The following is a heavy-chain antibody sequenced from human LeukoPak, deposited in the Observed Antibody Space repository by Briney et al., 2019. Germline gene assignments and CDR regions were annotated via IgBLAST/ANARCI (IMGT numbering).Heavy chain of an antibody. CDR2: ISSSSSTI. CDR3: ARGYSSSWHHYYYYMDV. Sequence: GGSLRLSCAASGFTFSSYSMNWVRQAPGKGLEWVSYISSSSSTIYYADSVKGRFTISRDNAKNSLYLQMNSLRAEDTAVYYCARGYSSSWHHYYYYMDVWGKGTTVTASS. V-gene: IGHV3-48*01. J-gene: IGHJ6*03. CDR1: GFTFSSYS. D-gene: IGHD6-13*01.